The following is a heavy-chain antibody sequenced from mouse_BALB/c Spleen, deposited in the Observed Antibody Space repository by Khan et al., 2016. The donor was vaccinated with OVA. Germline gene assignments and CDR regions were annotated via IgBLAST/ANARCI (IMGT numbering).Heavy chain of an antibody. CDR2: ISYSGCT. J-gene: IGHJ2*01. CDR1: GFSITSGYG. V-gene: IGHV3-2*02. D-gene: IGHD1-2*01. CDR3: ARTARLKY. Sequence: EVQLQESGPGLVKPSQSLSLTCTVTGFSITSGYGWNWIRQFPGNKLEWMGYISYSGCTYYHPSLKSRISITRDTSKNQFFLQLNSVTTEDTATYYCARTARLKYWGQGTTVTVSS.